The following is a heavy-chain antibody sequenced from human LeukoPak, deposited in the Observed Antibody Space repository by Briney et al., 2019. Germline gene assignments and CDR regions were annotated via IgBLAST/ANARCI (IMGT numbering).Heavy chain of an antibody. Sequence: GGSLRLSCAASGLTFRNYWMSWVRQAPGKGLEWVANIKQDGSEKYYVDFVRGRFTISRDNAQNLLYLQMNSLRVEDTAVYYSWLLIPDYGVDVWGQGIVVTVSS. D-gene: IGHD3-22*01. V-gene: IGHV3-7*01. CDR1: GLTFRNYW. CDR3: WLLIPDYGVDV. J-gene: IGHJ6*02. CDR2: IKQDGSEK.